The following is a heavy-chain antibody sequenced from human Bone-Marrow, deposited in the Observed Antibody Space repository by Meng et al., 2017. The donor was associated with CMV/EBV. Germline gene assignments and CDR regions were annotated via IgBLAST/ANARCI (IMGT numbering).Heavy chain of an antibody. CDR3: ARGVGIAAAGVNY. CDR2: IYHSGST. V-gene: IGHV4-61*08. CDR1: GGSVSSGGYY. D-gene: IGHD6-13*01. J-gene: IGHJ4*02. Sequence: GSLRLSCTVSGGSVSSGGYYWSWIRQPPGKGLEWIGYIYHSGSTNYNPSLKSRVTISVDTSKKQFSLKLGSVTAADTAVYYCARGVGIAAAGVNYWGQGTLVTVSS.